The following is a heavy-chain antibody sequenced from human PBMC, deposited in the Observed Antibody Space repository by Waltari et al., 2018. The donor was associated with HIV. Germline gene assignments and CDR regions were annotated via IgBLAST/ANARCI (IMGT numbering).Heavy chain of an antibody. CDR3: ARGPQDYPKYYFDY. J-gene: IGHJ4*02. V-gene: IGHV1-8*01. Sequence: QVQLVQSGAEVKKPGASVTVSCTAPGYTVTSSDINWVRPATGQELEWLGWMNPNSGNTGYAQRFQGRVTMTRNTSISTAYMELSSLRSEDTAVYFCARGPQDYPKYYFDYWGQGTLVTVSS. CDR1: GYTVTSSD. CDR2: MNPNSGNT. D-gene: IGHD4-17*01.